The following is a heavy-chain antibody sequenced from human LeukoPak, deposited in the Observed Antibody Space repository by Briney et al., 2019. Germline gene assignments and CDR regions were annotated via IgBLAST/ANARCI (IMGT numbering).Heavy chain of an antibody. V-gene: IGHV4-38-2*02. J-gene: IGHJ4*02. CDR3: ARAQPSIAAAGTIGY. CDR1: GYSISSGYY. Sequence: PSETLSLTCTVSGYSISSGYYWGWIRQPPGKGLECIGSIYHSGSTYYNPSLKSRVTISVYTSKNQFSLKLSSVTAADTAVYYCARAQPSIAAAGTIGYWGQGTLVTVSS. CDR2: IYHSGST. D-gene: IGHD6-13*01.